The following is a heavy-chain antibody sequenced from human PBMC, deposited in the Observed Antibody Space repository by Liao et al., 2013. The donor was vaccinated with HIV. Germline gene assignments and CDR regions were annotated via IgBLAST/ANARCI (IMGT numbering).Heavy chain of an antibody. Sequence: QVQLQQWGAGLLKPSETLSLTCAVYGGSFSGYYWSWIRQPPGRGVEWIGKVNHSGSTNYNPSLKSRVTISVDTSKNQFSLKLSSVTAADTAVYYCARENSDFWSGYYHFDYWGQEPWSPSPQ. CDR2: VNHSGST. CDR3: ARENSDFWSGYYHFDY. J-gene: IGHJ4*01. D-gene: IGHD3-3*01. V-gene: IGHV4-34*01. CDR1: GGSFSGYY.